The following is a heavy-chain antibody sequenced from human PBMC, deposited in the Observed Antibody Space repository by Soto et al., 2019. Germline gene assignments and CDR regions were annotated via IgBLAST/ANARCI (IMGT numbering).Heavy chain of an antibody. CDR3: SNSLRARHPYYYCARAV. CDR2: ISGSGGST. CDR1: GFTFSSYA. V-gene: IGHV3-23*01. J-gene: IGHJ6*02. Sequence: GGSLRLSCAASGFTFSSYAMSWVRQAPGKGLEWVSAISGSGGSTYYADSVKGRFTISRDNSKNTLYLQMNSLRAEDTAVYYSSNSLRARHPYYYCARAVWGQGPTITASS.